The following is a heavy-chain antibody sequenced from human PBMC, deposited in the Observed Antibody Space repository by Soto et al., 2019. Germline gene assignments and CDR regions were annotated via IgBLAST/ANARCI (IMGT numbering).Heavy chain of an antibody. Sequence: GGSLRLSCTASGFPFCNFLMGWFRQAPGKGMEWVGFIRSQPYGGTAEYAASVRGRFTISRDDSKGIAYLQMNSLQTEDSGVYYCIGSFPFWGQGTLVTVSS. CDR1: GFPFCNFL. J-gene: IGHJ4*02. D-gene: IGHD3-10*01. CDR3: IGSFPF. CDR2: IRSQPYGGTA. V-gene: IGHV3-49*03.